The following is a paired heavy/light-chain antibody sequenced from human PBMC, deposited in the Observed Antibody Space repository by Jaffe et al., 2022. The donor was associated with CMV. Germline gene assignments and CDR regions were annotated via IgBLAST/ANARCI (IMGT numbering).Light chain of an antibody. CDR1: QIVSRN. CDR2: GAT. Sequence: EIVMTQSPATLSVSPGERATLSCRASQIVSRNLAWYQQKPGQAPRLLIYGATTRATGVPARFSGSGSGTEFTLTISSLQSEDFAVYYCQQYHNWPFTFGPGTKVDIK. J-gene: IGKJ3*01. CDR3: QQYHNWPFT. V-gene: IGKV3-15*01.
Heavy chain of an antibody. Sequence: QVQLVQSGAEVKKPGASVKVSCKASGYTFTGYYMHWVRQAPGQGLEWMGWINPNSGGTNQPQKFQGRVTLTRDTSISTAYMELSRLRSDDTAVYYCARTLRQNDVFDIWGQGTMVTVSS. V-gene: IGHV1-2*02. CDR1: GYTFTGYY. J-gene: IGHJ3*02. CDR2: INPNSGGT. CDR3: ARTLRQNDVFDI.